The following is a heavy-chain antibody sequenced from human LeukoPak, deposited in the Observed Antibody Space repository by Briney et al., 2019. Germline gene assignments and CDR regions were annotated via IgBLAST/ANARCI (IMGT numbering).Heavy chain of an antibody. J-gene: IGHJ3*01. V-gene: IGHV3-72*01. D-gene: IGHD2-2*01. CDR3: ARGYHSFNF. CDR1: GFIFSDHY. Sequence: GGSLRLSCAASGFIFSDHYMDWVRQAPGKGLEWVGRSRIKADNYITQYAASVRDRFTISRDESKSWLYLQMNSLKIEDTAIYYCARGYHSFNFWGQGTMVTVSS. CDR2: SRIKADNYIT.